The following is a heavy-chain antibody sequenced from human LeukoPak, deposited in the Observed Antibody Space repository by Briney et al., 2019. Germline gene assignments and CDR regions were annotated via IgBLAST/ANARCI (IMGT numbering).Heavy chain of an antibody. CDR3: AKVGGSGSYYNPRWFDP. Sequence: GGSLRLSCAASGFTFSSYAMSWVRQAPGKGLEWVSAISGSGGSTYYADSAKGRFTISRDNSKNTLYLQMNSLRAEDTAVYYCAKVGGSGSYYNPRWFDPWGQGTLVTVSS. J-gene: IGHJ5*02. D-gene: IGHD3-10*01. CDR1: GFTFSSYA. CDR2: ISGSGGST. V-gene: IGHV3-23*01.